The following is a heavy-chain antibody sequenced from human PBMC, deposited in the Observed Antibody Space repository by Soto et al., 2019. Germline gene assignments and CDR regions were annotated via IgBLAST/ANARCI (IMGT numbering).Heavy chain of an antibody. CDR1: GFTFSDFA. CDR3: AKETSRFAVPPALDY. CDR2: ISYDGRNK. V-gene: IGHV3-30*18. J-gene: IGHJ4*02. Sequence: LRLSCAASGFTFSDFAMHWVRLAPGKGLEWVAGISYDGRNKFSADSVKGRFTISRDNSQNTLYLQMNSLRPEDTAVYYCAKETSRFAVPPALDYWGQGTLVTVSS. D-gene: IGHD2-2*01.